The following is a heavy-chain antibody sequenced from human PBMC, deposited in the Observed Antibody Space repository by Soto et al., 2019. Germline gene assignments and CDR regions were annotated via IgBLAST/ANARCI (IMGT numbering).Heavy chain of an antibody. D-gene: IGHD2-21*02. J-gene: IGHJ4*02. Sequence: QVQLVESGGGVGQPGRSLRLSCAASGFTFSPYTMHWVRQTPGKGLEWVAVISYDGSDKNYADSVRGRFTISRDNSKNSLFLQMNSLRAEDTALYDCARGGGFCGADCYKGGIDYWGQGALVTVSS. CDR3: ARGGGFCGADCYKGGIDY. CDR1: GFTFSPYT. V-gene: IGHV3-30-3*01. CDR2: ISYDGSDK.